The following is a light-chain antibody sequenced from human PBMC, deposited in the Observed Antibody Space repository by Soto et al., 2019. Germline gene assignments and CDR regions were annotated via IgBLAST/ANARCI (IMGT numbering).Light chain of an antibody. J-gene: IGLJ2*01. CDR2: DVS. V-gene: IGLV2-14*01. CDR3: SSYTSLSGVV. Sequence: QSALTQPASVSGSPGQSITISCTGTSSDVGGYNYVSWYQKHPCKAPKLMIYDVSNRHSGVSNRFSGSKSGNTASLTISGRQAEDEADYYCSSYTSLSGVVFGGGTKLTVL. CDR1: SSDVGGYNY.